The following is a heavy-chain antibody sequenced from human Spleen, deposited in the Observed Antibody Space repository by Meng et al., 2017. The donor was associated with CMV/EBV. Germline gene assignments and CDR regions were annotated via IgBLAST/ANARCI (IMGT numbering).Heavy chain of an antibody. CDR1: GGSIRSHY. Sequence: GSLRLSCTVSGGSIRSHYWSWIRQPPGKGLEWIGYIYYSGSTSYNPSLKSRLIISVDTSKNHFSLKLTSVTAADPAVYYCARVGPIVVVPALDAFDIWGQGTMVTVSS. CDR3: ARVGPIVVVPALDAFDI. J-gene: IGHJ3*02. D-gene: IGHD2-2*01. V-gene: IGHV4-59*11. CDR2: IYYSGST.